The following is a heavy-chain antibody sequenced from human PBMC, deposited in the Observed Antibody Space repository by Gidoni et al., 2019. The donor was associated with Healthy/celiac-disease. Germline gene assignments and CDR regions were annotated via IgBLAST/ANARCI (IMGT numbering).Heavy chain of an antibody. Sequence: QVQLVQFGAEVKKPGASVKASCKASGYTLTSYYMHWVRQAPGPVLEWMGIINPSGGSTSYAQKYQGKVTMTRDTSTSTVYLELSSLGSEDTAVYYCARDHGFGYSSGWLTPFNWGQGTLVTVSS. CDR1: GYTLTSYY. CDR3: ARDHGFGYSSGWLTPFN. J-gene: IGHJ4*02. V-gene: IGHV1-46*01. D-gene: IGHD6-19*01. CDR2: INPSGGST.